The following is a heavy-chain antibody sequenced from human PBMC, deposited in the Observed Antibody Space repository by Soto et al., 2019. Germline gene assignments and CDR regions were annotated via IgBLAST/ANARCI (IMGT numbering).Heavy chain of an antibody. CDR3: ARVGDYGDYEYYFDY. J-gene: IGHJ4*02. V-gene: IGHV4-4*02. CDR2: IYHSGST. Sequence: QVQLQESGPGLVKPSGTLSLTCAVSSGSISSSNWWSWVRQPPGKGVEWIGEIYHSGSTNYNPSLKSRVTISVDKSKNQFSRKLSSVTAADTAVYYCARVGDYGDYEYYFDYWGQGTLVTVSS. CDR1: SGSISSSNW. D-gene: IGHD4-17*01.